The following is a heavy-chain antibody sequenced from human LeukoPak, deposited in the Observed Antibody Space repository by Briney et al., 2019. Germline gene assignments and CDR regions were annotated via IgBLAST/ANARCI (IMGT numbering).Heavy chain of an antibody. D-gene: IGHD6-19*01. CDR3: ASDLIAVTERIYFGMDV. CDR2: IYTDGST. J-gene: IGHJ6*02. Sequence: GGSLRLSCAASGFSFSDYYMTWIRQAPGKGLEWVSVIYTDGSTYYVGSVKGRFTISRDNSRNTLYLQMNTLRAEDTAVYYCASDLIAVTERIYFGMDVWGQGTTVTVSS. V-gene: IGHV3-53*01. CDR1: GFSFSDYY.